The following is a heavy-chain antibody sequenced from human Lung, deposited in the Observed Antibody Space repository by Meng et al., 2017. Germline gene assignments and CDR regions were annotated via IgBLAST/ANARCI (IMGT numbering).Heavy chain of an antibody. CDR3: ARDIVVTFGELTTLDS. CDR2: INAGSENT. D-gene: IGHD2-21*01. J-gene: IGHJ4*02. CDR1: GYTFTNYA. Sequence: QVHLVQSGAEVKKPGASSKVSCKASGYTFTNYAMHWVRQAPGQGLEWMGWINAGSENTEYSQKCQGRVTLTRDTSATTAYMELRSLKSEDTAIYYCARDIVVTFGELTTLDSWGQGTLVTVSS. V-gene: IGHV1-3*01.